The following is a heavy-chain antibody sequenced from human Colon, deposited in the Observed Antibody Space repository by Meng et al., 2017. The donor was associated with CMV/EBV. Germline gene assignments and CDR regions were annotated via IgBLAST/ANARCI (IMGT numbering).Heavy chain of an antibody. D-gene: IGHD2-15*01. CDR3: ARFFPYCSADNCYPYFDF. V-gene: IGHV1-8*01. Sequence: FTSYDLDWVRHATGQGLEWMGWMNPNSGNPGYAQKFQGRVTMTRNTSINTAYMELSSLNFEDTAVYYCARFFPYCSADNCYPYFDFWGQGTLVTVSS. CDR1: FTSYD. J-gene: IGHJ4*02. CDR2: MNPNSGNP.